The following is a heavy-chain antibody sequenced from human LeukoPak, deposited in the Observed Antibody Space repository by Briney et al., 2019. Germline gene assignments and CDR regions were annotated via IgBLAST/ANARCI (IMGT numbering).Heavy chain of an antibody. CDR2: ISGSGGST. CDR3: AKSHHVTAIDY. Sequence: GGSLRLSCAASGFTFSHYGMTWVRQAPGKGLEWVSAISGSGGSTYYAGSVRGRFTISRDNSKNTLYLQMNSLRADDTAVYYCAKSHHVTAIDYWGQGTLVTVSS. D-gene: IGHD2-21*02. J-gene: IGHJ4*02. V-gene: IGHV3-23*01. CDR1: GFTFSHYG.